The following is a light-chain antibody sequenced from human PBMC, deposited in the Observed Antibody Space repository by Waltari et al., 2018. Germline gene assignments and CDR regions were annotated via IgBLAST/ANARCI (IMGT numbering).Light chain of an antibody. CDR3: QQGSILPLT. CDR2: DTS. CDR1: ESVFNY. V-gene: IGKV3-11*01. J-gene: IGKJ4*01. Sequence: EIALTQSPVTLSLSAGERATLSCRASESVFNYLAWYQQKPGQAPRLLIYDTSKRATGIPARFSGSGYGTDFTLTITNLEAEDFALYYCQQGSILPLTFGGGTKVEIK.